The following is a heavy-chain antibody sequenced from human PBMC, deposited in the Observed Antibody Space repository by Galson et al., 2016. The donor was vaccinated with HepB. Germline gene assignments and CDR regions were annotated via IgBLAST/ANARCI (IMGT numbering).Heavy chain of an antibody. CDR1: GFTFSSSG. CDR2: ISDTGDTT. J-gene: IGHJ4*02. CDR3: AKRLSFDSNFYDS. D-gene: IGHD3-9*01. V-gene: IGHV3-23*01. Sequence: SLRLSCAASGFTFSSSGMAWFRQAPGKGLEWVSTISDTGDTTHYADSVTGRVTISRDNSKDTLYLQMSSLRAADTAFYYCAKRLSFDSNFYDSWGLGTLVTVSS.